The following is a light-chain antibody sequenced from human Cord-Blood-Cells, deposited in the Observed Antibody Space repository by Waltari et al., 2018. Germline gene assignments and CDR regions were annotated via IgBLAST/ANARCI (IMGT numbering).Light chain of an antibody. CDR1: SSDVGSSNL. J-gene: IGLJ1*01. CDR2: DGS. CDR3: CSYAGSSTYV. V-gene: IGLV2-23*01. Sequence: QSALTQPASVSGSPGQSNTLSRTGTSSDVGSSNLASWYKQHPGKAPKRMIYDGSKRPSGVSNRFAVSKAGNTSSLTSSGLQAEDEADYYCCSYAGSSTYVFGTGTKVTVL.